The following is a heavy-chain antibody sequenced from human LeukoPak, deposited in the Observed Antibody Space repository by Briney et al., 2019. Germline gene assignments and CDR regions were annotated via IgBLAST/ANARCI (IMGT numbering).Heavy chain of an antibody. Sequence: SETLSLTCTVSGASFSDSSYYWGWIRQPPGKGLEWIGSIYYSGTTSYNPSLKSRVTISVDTSKNQFPLKLTSVTAADTAVYYCARYRFNTTYHHWGQGTLVTVSS. CDR3: ARYRFNTTYHH. CDR1: GASFSDSSYY. CDR2: IYYSGTT. D-gene: IGHD1-1*01. V-gene: IGHV4-39*06. J-gene: IGHJ5*02.